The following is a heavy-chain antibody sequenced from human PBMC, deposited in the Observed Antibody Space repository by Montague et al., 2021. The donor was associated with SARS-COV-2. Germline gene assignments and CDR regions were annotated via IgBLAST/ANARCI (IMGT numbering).Heavy chain of an antibody. CDR1: GGSLSTYY. CDR2: IDDSGTT. Sequence: SETLSLTCSVSGGSLSTYYWSWIRQPPGKGLGWIGYIDDSGTTRYNPSLRSRATISLDLSKNQFSLDLNSVTAADTAVYYCARNAYNHYGLDVWGQGTTVTVSS. J-gene: IGHJ6*02. CDR3: ARNAYNHYGLDV. V-gene: IGHV4-59*08.